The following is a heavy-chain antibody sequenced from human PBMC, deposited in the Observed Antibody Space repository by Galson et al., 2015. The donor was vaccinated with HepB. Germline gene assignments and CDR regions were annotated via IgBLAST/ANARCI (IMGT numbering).Heavy chain of an antibody. J-gene: IGHJ4*02. CDR3: AREGIAVVGKVDNY. CDR2: IHDSGST. D-gene: IGHD6-19*01. V-gene: IGHV4-4*02. CDR1: GGSISSGTW. Sequence: SETLSLTCAVSGGSISSGTWWTWVRQPPGKGLEWIGEIHDSGSTNYKPSLKRRVTISMDKSKNQFSLKLRSVTAADTAVYYCAREGIAVVGKVDNYWGQGILVTVSS.